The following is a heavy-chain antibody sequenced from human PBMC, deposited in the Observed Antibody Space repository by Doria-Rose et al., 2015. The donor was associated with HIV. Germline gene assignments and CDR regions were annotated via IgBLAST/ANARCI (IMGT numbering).Heavy chain of an antibody. V-gene: IGHV2-26*01. Sequence: QVTLKESGPVLVKPTETLTLTCTVSGVSLSSPGMGVSWIRQPPGKALEWLGNIFSDDARSYKTSLESRLTISRGTSKSQVVLTMTDMDPVDTATYYCARIKSSRWYHKYYFDSWGQGTLVIVSA. D-gene: IGHD6-13*01. CDR3: ARIKSSRWYHKYYFDS. CDR1: GVSLSSPGMG. CDR2: IFSDDAR. J-gene: IGHJ4*02.